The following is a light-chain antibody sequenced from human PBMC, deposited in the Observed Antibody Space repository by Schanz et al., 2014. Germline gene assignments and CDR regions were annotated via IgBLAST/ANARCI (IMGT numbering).Light chain of an antibody. CDR3: QHYGNLRWT. J-gene: IGKJ1*01. Sequence: DIQMTQSPSSLSASVGDRVTLTCRASQSIGTYLNWYQHKPGNAPKLLIYAASSLQSGVPSRFSGSGSGTEFTLTISSLQPEDIGTYYCQHYGNLRWTFGQGTKVEIK. CDR1: QSIGTY. CDR2: AAS. V-gene: IGKV1-39*01.